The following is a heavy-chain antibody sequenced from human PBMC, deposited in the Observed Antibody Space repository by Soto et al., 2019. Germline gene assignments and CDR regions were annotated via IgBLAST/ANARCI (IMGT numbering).Heavy chain of an antibody. J-gene: IGHJ4*02. Sequence: EVQLLESGGGLVQPGGSLRLSCAASGFTFGSYAMNWVRQAPGKGLVWLSTITDTGSHTYYADSVRGRFTTSRDNSKSTLYLQLSSLRAEDTAVYYCAKFVWLPVSVYFDYWGQGILVTVSS. D-gene: IGHD5-12*01. V-gene: IGHV3-23*01. CDR1: GFTFGSYA. CDR2: ITDTGSHT. CDR3: AKFVWLPVSVYFDY.